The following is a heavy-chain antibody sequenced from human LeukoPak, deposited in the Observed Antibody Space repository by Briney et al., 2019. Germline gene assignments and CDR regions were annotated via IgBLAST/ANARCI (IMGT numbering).Heavy chain of an antibody. Sequence: ASVTVSCRASGYTFTGYYINLVRQAPGQGLEWMGWINPNSGGTKYAQQFQGRLSITRDTSINTDYLELSSLRSDDTAVYFCVRKDDDSRPRPFDSWGQGTLVTVSS. CDR3: VRKDDDSRPRPFDS. V-gene: IGHV1-2*02. CDR1: GYTFTGYY. D-gene: IGHD3-22*01. J-gene: IGHJ4*02. CDR2: INPNSGGT.